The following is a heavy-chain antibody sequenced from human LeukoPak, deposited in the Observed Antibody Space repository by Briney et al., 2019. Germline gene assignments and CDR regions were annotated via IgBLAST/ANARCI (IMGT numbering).Heavy chain of an antibody. D-gene: IGHD6-19*01. J-gene: IGHJ4*02. CDR2: ISSSGSTI. Sequence: PGGSLRLSCAASGFTFSSYAMSWVRQAPGKGLEWVSYISSSGSTIYYADSVKGRFTISRDNAKNSLYLQMNSLRAEDTAVYYCAIIPGIAVAGSDYWGQGTLVTVSS. V-gene: IGHV3-48*03. CDR3: AIIPGIAVAGSDY. CDR1: GFTFSSYA.